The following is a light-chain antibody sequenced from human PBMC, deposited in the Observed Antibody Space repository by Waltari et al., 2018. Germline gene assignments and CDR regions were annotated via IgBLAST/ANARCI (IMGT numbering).Light chain of an antibody. CDR3: ATWDDRLTGGV. J-gene: IGLJ3*02. CDR1: NSNIGSNV. CDR2: SNT. Sequence: QSALPQPPSVSGTPGQTVTIFCSGGNSNIGSNVVNWYQQVPGTPTKLLIYSNTSPASGVTDRFSGSKSGNSAYLALSGLQSDDEGDYYCATWDDRLTGGVFGGGTPVTVL. V-gene: IGLV1-44*01.